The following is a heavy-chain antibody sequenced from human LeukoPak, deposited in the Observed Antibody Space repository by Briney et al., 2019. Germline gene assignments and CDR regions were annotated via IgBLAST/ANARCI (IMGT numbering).Heavy chain of an antibody. V-gene: IGHV4-34*01. CDR2: INHSGST. J-gene: IGHJ3*02. D-gene: IGHD6-25*01. CDR1: GGSFSGYY. Sequence: PSETLSLTCAVYGGSFSGYYWSWIRQPPGKGLEWIGEINHSGSTNYNPSLKSRVTISVDTSKNQFSLKLSSVTAADTAVYYCARDLSSEVSFDIWGQGTMVTVSS. CDR3: ARDLSSEVSFDI.